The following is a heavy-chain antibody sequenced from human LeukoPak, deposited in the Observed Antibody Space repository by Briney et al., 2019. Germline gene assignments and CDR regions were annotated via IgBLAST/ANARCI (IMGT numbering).Heavy chain of an antibody. CDR1: GGSISSYY. CDR3: ASGRDSGSYSGAYYFDY. J-gene: IGHJ4*02. V-gene: IGHV4-4*07. D-gene: IGHD1-26*01. CDR2: IYTSGST. Sequence: PSETLSLTCTVSGGSISSYYWSWIRQPAGKGLEWIGRIYTSGSTNYNPSLKSRVTISVDTSKNQFPLKLSSVIAADTAVYYCASGRDSGSYSGAYYFDYWGQGTLVTVSS.